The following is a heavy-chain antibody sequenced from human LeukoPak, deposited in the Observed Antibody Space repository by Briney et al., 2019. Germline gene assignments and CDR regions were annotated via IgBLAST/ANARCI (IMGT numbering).Heavy chain of an antibody. CDR3: ARNDYGSGIYY. CDR1: GYTFTGYY. J-gene: IGHJ4*02. V-gene: IGHV1-2*06. D-gene: IGHD3-10*01. Sequence: ASVKVSXKASGYTFTGYYMHWVRQAPGQGLEWMGRINPNSGGTNYAQKFQGRVTMTRDTSISTAYMELSRLRSDDTAVYYCARNDYGSGIYYWGQGTLVTVSS. CDR2: INPNSGGT.